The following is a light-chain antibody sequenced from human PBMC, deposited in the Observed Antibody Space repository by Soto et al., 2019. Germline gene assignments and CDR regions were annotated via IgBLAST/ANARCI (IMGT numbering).Light chain of an antibody. CDR2: GAS. J-gene: IGKJ2*01. V-gene: IGKV3-15*01. Sequence: EIVMTQSPATLSVSPGERATLSCRASQSVSSNLAWYQQKPGQAPRLLIYGASTRATGIPARFSGSGSGTVFSLTISGLQSEDFAVYYCQQYDNWPPYTFGQGTKLEIK. CDR3: QQYDNWPPYT. CDR1: QSVSSN.